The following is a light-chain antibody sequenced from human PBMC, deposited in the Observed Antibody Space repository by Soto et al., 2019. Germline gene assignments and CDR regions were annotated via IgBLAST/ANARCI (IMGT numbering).Light chain of an antibody. Sequence: DVQMTQSPSSVSASVGDRVTITCRASQGISSWLAWYQQKPGKAPKLLIHSASTLQSGVPSRFSGSESGTEFTLTISSLQPEDFATYYCQQANTFPWTFGQGTTVETK. CDR3: QQANTFPWT. CDR2: SAS. CDR1: QGISSW. J-gene: IGKJ1*01. V-gene: IGKV1-12*01.